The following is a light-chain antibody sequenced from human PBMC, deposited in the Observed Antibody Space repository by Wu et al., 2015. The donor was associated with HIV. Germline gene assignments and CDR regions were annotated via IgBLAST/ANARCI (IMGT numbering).Light chain of an antibody. Sequence: EIVLTQSPGTLSLSPGERATLSCRASQSVSNKYLAWFQQKPGQAPRLLIYGASTRATGIPARFSGSGSETEFTLTISSLQSEDFAVYFCRQYDNWPPQYSFGQGTKLEIK. J-gene: IGKJ2*03. CDR3: RQYDNWPPQYS. CDR2: GAS. CDR1: QSVSNKY. V-gene: IGKV3-15*01.